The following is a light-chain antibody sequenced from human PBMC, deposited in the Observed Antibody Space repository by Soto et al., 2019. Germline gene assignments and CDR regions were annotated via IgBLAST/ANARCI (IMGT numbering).Light chain of an antibody. Sequence: EIVLPQSPGTLSLSPGERATLSCRASQSVSNSYLAWYQQKPGQAPRLLIYVASNRATGIPDRFSGSGSGTDFTLTISRLEPEDCAVYYCQQYGSAPYTFGQGNKLEIK. J-gene: IGKJ2*01. CDR3: QQYGSAPYT. V-gene: IGKV3-20*01. CDR1: QSVSNSY. CDR2: VAS.